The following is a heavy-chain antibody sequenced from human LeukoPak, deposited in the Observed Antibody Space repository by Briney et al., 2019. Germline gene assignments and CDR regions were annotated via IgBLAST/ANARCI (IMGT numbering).Heavy chain of an antibody. V-gene: IGHV4-59*12. Sequence: SETLSLTCTVSGGSISSYYWSWIRQPPGKGLEWIGYIYYSGSTNYNPSLKSRVTISVDTSKNQFSLKLSSVTAADTAVYYCAKDRPGQSPAEYFQHWGQGILVTVSS. CDR2: IYYSGST. J-gene: IGHJ1*01. CDR3: AKDRPGQSPAEYFQH. CDR1: GGSISSYY. D-gene: IGHD6-6*01.